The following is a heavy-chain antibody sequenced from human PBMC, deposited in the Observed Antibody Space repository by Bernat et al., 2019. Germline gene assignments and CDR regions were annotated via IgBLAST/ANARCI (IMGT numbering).Heavy chain of an antibody. CDR1: GYTFTYYP. Sequence: QVQLVQSGAEVKKPGASVKVSGQASGYTFTYYPIIWVRQAAGQSLEWMGWVSTANANTGISPKSQGRVTITRDTSANAVYMELSSLASEDTAVYYCARAGEYSVLTGYRQDADYWGQGSLVTVSS. J-gene: IGHJ4*02. V-gene: IGHV1-3*04. D-gene: IGHD3-9*01. CDR3: ARAGEYSVLTGYRQDADY. CDR2: VSTANANT.